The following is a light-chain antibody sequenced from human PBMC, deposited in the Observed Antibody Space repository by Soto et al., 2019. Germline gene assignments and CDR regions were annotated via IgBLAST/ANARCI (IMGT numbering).Light chain of an antibody. V-gene: IGKV2-24*01. CDR1: QSLVHSDGNTY. J-gene: IGKJ1*01. Sequence: DIVMTQTPLSSPVTLGQPASISCRSSQSLVHSDGNTYLSWLQQRPGQPPSLLIYKITNRFSGVQDRCSGRWAGTDFTLKISRVEADDVGVYCCLQGTPFPRTFGQGTKVEIK. CDR3: LQGTPFPRT. CDR2: KIT.